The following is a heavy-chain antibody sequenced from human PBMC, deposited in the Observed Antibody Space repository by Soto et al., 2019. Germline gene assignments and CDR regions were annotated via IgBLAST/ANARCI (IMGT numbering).Heavy chain of an antibody. Sequence: EVQLVESGGGLVQPGGSLRLSCAASGFSFNTYEMNWVRQAPAKGLEWVSYISSSGSTIYYADSVKGRFTVSRDNGKNSLYLQMNSLRAEDTAVYYCAYGGSCDYWGQGTQVTVSS. CDR3: AYGGSCDY. D-gene: IGHD1-26*01. CDR1: GFSFNTYE. J-gene: IGHJ4*02. CDR2: ISSSGSTI. V-gene: IGHV3-48*03.